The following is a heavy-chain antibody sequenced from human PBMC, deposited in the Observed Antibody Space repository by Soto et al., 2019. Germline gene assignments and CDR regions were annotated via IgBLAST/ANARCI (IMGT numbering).Heavy chain of an antibody. V-gene: IGHV4-59*08. CDR3: AGHLTGYYYLDY. CDR2: LYYGRSA. D-gene: IGHD3-9*01. CDR1: GDSISSYY. Sequence: SETLSLTCAVSGDSISSYYCMLIRQPPGKGLESIGYLYYGRSANYNPSLKSRVTISVDTSKNQFSLRLSSVTAADTAVYYCAGHLTGYYYLDYWGQGTLVTV. J-gene: IGHJ4*02.